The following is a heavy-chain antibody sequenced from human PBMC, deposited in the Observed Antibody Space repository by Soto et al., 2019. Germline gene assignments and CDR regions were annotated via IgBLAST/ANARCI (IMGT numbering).Heavy chain of an antibody. CDR3: ATMGSPGTGLYYFDY. Sequence: SATLSLTCTVSGGSINTYYWSWIRQPPGKGLEWIGFISYSGTTHYSASLRSRVSISVDTSKNQFSLDLSSVTAADTAVYYCATMGSPGTGLYYFDYWGQGTLVTVSS. J-gene: IGHJ4*02. CDR1: GGSINTYY. CDR2: ISYSGTT. V-gene: IGHV4-30-4*01. D-gene: IGHD3-10*01.